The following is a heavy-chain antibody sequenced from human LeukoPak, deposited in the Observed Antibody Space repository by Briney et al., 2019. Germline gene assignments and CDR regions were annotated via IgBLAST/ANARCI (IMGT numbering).Heavy chain of an antibody. CDR2: IRYDGSNK. Sequence: QTGGSLRLSCAASGFTFSSYVMHWVRQAPGKGREGVAFIRYDGSNKYYADSVKGRFTISRDNSKNTLYLQMNSLRAEDTAVYYCARDSPPIAAHHAFDIWGQGTMVTVSS. J-gene: IGHJ3*02. V-gene: IGHV3-30*02. CDR3: ARDSPPIAAHHAFDI. D-gene: IGHD6-6*01. CDR1: GFTFSSYV.